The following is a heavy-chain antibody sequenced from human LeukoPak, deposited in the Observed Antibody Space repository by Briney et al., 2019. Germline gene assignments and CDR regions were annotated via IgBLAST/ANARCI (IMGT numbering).Heavy chain of an antibody. V-gene: IGHV3-48*01. CDR2: VSGSGSTV. J-gene: IGHJ4*02. CDR3: VRQFAS. CDR1: GFTFGDHI. Sequence: GGSLRLSCAASGFTFGDHIMNWVRQLPGKRLEWVAYVSGSGSTVYYADSVKGRFTVSRDNGKSSLYLQMNSQRAEDTALYYCVRQFASWGQGTLVTVSS.